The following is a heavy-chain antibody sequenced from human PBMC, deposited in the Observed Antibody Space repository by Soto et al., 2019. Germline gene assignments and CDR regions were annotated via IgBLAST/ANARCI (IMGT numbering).Heavy chain of an antibody. D-gene: IGHD3-9*01. V-gene: IGHV3-20*04. Sequence: GGSLRLSCAASGFTFDDYGMSWVRQAPGKGLEWVSGINWNGGSTGYADSVKGRFTISRDNAKNSLYLQMNSLRAEDTALYYCARAPEPTDWDPPVAFDIWGQGTMVTVSS. CDR2: INWNGGST. CDR3: ARAPEPTDWDPPVAFDI. CDR1: GFTFDDYG. J-gene: IGHJ3*02.